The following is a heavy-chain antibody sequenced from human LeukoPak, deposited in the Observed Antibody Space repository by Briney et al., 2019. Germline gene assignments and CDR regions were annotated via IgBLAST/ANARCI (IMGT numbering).Heavy chain of an antibody. CDR3: ARGRNYYDSSGYYYEGDAFDI. V-gene: IGHV1-46*01. CDR1: GYTFTNYY. D-gene: IGHD3-22*01. Sequence: ASVKVSCKASGYTFTNYYIHWVRQAPGQGLEWMGLINPGGDNTDYAQNFQGRVTMTRDTSTSTVYMELSSLRSEDTAVYYCARGRNYYDSSGYYYEGDAFDIWGQGTMVTVSS. J-gene: IGHJ3*02. CDR2: INPGGDNT.